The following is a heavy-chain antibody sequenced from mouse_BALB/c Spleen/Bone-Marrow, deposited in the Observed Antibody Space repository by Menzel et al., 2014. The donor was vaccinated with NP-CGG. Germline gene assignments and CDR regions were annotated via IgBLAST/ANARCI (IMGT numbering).Heavy chain of an antibody. J-gene: IGHJ4*01. V-gene: IGHV1S29*02. CDR1: GYTFTDYN. CDR3: ARKGWGLDYYAMDY. Sequence: VQLKESGPELVKPGASVKISCKASGYTFTDYNMHWVKQSHGKSLEWIGYFYPYNGGPGYNQKFKSKATLTVDNSSSXXXXXXXXXTSEDSAVYYGARKGWGLDYYAMDYWGQGTSVTVSS. CDR2: FYPYNGGP. D-gene: IGHD3-3*01.